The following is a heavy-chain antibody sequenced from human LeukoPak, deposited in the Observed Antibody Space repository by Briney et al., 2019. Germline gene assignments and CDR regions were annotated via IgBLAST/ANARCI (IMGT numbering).Heavy chain of an antibody. D-gene: IGHD3-10*01. CDR3: AKEGGALVRETEYDY. CDR2: ISGSGGST. J-gene: IGHJ4*02. CDR1: GFTFSSYG. Sequence: GGSLRLSCAASGFTFSSYGMSWVRQAPGKGLEWVSAISGSGGSTYYADSVKGRFTISRDNSKNTLYLQMNSLRAEDTAVYYCAKEGGALVRETEYDYWGQGTLVTVSS. V-gene: IGHV3-23*01.